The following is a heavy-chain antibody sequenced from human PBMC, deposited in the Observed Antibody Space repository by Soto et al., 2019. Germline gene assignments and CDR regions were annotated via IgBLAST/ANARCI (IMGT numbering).Heavy chain of an antibody. CDR1: GGTFSSYA. CDR3: AGPTSSSSSYDYYDGMDV. CDR2: IIPIFGTA. D-gene: IGHD6-13*01. J-gene: IGHJ6*02. Sequence: QVQLVQSGAEVKKPGASGKVSCKASGGTFSSYAISWVRQAPGQGLEWMGGIIPIFGTANYAQKFQGRVTITADKATSTDYMEISSLRSEATAVYYCAGPTSSSSSYDYYDGMDVWGQGTTVTVSS. V-gene: IGHV1-69*06.